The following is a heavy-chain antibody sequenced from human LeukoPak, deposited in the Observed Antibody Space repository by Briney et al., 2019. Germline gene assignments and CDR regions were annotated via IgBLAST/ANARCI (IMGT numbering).Heavy chain of an antibody. CDR1: GFISSSYS. V-gene: IGHV3-21*01. J-gene: IGHJ6*04. CDR2: ITSSSNYI. Sequence: PGGSLRLSCAASGFISSSYSMNWVRQAPGKGLEWVSSITSSSNYINYADSVKGRFTISRDNAKNSLYLQMNSLIVEDTALYYCAREGIAGPKDVWGKGTTVTVSS. CDR3: AREGIAGPKDV. D-gene: IGHD6-13*01.